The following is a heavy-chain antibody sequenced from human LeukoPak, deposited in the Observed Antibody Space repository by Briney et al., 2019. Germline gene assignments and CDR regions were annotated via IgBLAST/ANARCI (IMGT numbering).Heavy chain of an antibody. CDR3: ARQTYSGSYYPVFSFDY. D-gene: IGHD1-26*01. CDR1: GYRFTSYW. V-gene: IGHV5-51*01. CDR2: IYPGDSDT. Sequence: GGSLKISFQGSGYRFTSYWIGWVRPMPGKGPEWMGIIYPGDSDTRYSPSFQGQVTISADKSISTAYLQWSSLKASDTAMYYCARQTYSGSYYPVFSFDYWGQGTLVTVSS. J-gene: IGHJ4*02.